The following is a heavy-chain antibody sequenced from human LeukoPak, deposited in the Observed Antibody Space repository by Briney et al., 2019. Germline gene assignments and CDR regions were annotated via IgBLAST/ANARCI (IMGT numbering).Heavy chain of an antibody. CDR1: GGSITSYY. CDR2: IYYSGST. Sequence: SETLSLTCTVSGGSITSYYWHWIRQPPGKGLEWIGYIYYSGSTYYNPPLKSRVTISVDTSKNQFSLKLSSVTAADTAVYYCAGITMVRGVISAAFDIWGQGTMVTVSS. D-gene: IGHD3-10*01. CDR3: AGITMVRGVISAAFDI. J-gene: IGHJ3*02. V-gene: IGHV4-59*06.